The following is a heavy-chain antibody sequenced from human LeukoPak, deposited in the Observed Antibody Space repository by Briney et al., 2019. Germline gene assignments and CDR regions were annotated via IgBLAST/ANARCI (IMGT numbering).Heavy chain of an antibody. Sequence: ASVKVSCKASGYTFTSYYMHWVRQAPGQGLEWMGIINPSGGSTSYAQKFQGRVTMTRDTSTSTVYMEVSSLRSDDTAVYYCARDMRDGFNWFDPWGQGTLVTVSS. D-gene: IGHD5-24*01. CDR3: ARDMRDGFNWFDP. J-gene: IGHJ5*02. CDR1: GYTFTSYY. CDR2: INPSGGST. V-gene: IGHV1-46*01.